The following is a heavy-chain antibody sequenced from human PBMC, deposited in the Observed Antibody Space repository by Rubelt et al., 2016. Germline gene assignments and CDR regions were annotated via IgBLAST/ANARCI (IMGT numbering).Heavy chain of an antibody. CDR1: GFSLNTDGVG. CDR2: IYWEHDK. D-gene: IGHD3-22*01. V-gene: IGHV2-5*02. J-gene: IGHJ5*02. CDR3: SHADSDTRQTFDP. Sequence: LTCTFSGFSLNTDGVGVGWIRQPPGKALEWLGIIYWEHDKRYSPSLKSRLTITKDTSKNQVVLTMTNMAPVDTATYYWSHADSDTRQTFDPWGLGILVTVSS.